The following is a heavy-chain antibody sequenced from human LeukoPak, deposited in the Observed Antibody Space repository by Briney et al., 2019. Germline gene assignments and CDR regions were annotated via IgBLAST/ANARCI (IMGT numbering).Heavy chain of an antibody. V-gene: IGHV3-9*03. CDR1: GFTFSSYS. Sequence: GGSLRLSCAASGFTFSSYSMNWVRQAPGKGLEWVSGISWNNGNIGYADSVKGRFTISRDNAKKSLYLQMNSLRAEDMALYYCAKGTYYDFWSGYSFDSWGQGTLVTASS. D-gene: IGHD3-3*01. J-gene: IGHJ5*01. CDR3: AKGTYYDFWSGYSFDS. CDR2: ISWNNGNI.